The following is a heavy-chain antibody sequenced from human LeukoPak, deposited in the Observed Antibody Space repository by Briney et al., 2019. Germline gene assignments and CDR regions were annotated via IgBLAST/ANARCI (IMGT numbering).Heavy chain of an antibody. CDR3: ARAPGYCSGGSCYSGPYYDYVWGSYHLDY. J-gene: IGHJ4*02. Sequence: PSETLSLTCTVSGGSISSYYWSWIRQPPGEGLEWIGYIYYSGSTNYNPSLKSRVTISVDTSKNQFSLKLSSVTAADTAVYYCARAPGYCSGGSCYSGPYYDYVWGSYHLDYWGQGTLVTVCS. D-gene: IGHD2-15*01. CDR2: IYYSGST. V-gene: IGHV4-59*01. CDR1: GGSISSYY.